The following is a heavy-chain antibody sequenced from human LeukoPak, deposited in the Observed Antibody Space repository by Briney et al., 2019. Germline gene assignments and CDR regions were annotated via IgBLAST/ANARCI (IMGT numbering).Heavy chain of an antibody. CDR3: ARAVGTYDSSDAFDI. J-gene: IGHJ3*02. V-gene: IGHV3-53*01. Sequence: GGSLRLSCAASGFTFSSYAMSWVRQAPGKGLEWVSVFYSGGSTYFADSVKGRFTMSRDNSKNTIYLQMNSLRGDDTAVYYCARAVGTYDSSDAFDIWGQGTMVTVSS. CDR1: GFTFSSYA. D-gene: IGHD3-22*01. CDR2: FYSGGST.